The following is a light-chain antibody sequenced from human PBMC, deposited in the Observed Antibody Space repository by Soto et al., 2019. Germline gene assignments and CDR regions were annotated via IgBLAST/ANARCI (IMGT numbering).Light chain of an antibody. V-gene: IGKV3-20*01. CDR3: QQYDSPWT. CDR1: QSVSPY. CDR2: GAS. Sequence: ETVLTQSPATLSLSPGDRATLSCRTSQSVSPYLAWYQQKPGQAPRLLIYGASTRATDVPDRFSGSGSGTDFTLTISRLEPEDFAVYYCQQYDSPWTFGQGTKVDIK. J-gene: IGKJ1*01.